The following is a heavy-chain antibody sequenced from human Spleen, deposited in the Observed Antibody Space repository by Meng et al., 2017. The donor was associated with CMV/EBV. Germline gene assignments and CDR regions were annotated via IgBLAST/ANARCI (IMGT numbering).Heavy chain of an antibody. CDR3: ARGGYSGYYGY. D-gene: IGHD5-12*01. V-gene: IGHV4-39*07. Sequence: QPQLQESGPGLVRPSEALSLTCSVSGGSISTSGYYWGWIRQPPGKGLEWIGSIGHSGFTYYTPSLKSRVTISVDTSKNQFSLKLSSVTAADTAVYYCARGGYSGYYGYWGQGTLVTVSS. CDR1: GGSISTSGYY. J-gene: IGHJ4*02. CDR2: IGHSGFT.